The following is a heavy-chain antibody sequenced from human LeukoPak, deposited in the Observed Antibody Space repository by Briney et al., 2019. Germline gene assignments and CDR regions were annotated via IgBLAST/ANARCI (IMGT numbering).Heavy chain of an antibody. Sequence: SETLSLTCTVSGGSISSYYWSWIRQPPGKGLEWIGYIYYSGSTNYNPSLKSRVTISVDTSKTHFSLKLSSVAAADTAVYYCARGMSSSWPGRLDYWGQGTLVTVSS. D-gene: IGHD6-13*01. V-gene: IGHV4-59*01. CDR2: IYYSGST. J-gene: IGHJ4*02. CDR1: GGSISSYY. CDR3: ARGMSSSWPGRLDY.